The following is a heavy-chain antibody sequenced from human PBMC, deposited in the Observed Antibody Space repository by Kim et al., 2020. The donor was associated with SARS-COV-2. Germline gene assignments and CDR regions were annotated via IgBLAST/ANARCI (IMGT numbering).Heavy chain of an antibody. D-gene: IGHD3-16*01. CDR2: INHSGST. Sequence: SETLSLTCAVYGGSFSGYYWSWIRQPPGKGLEWIGEINHSGSTNYNPSLNSRVTISVDTSKNQFSLKLSSVTAADTAVYYCARAPFGARDFDYWGQGTLVTVSS. CDR3: ARAPFGARDFDY. CDR1: GGSFSGYY. V-gene: IGHV4-34*01. J-gene: IGHJ4*02.